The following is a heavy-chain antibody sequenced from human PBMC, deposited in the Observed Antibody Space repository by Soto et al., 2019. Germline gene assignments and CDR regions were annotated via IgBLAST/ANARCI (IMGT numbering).Heavy chain of an antibody. CDR2: LYGGGAT. D-gene: IGHD2-2*01. V-gene: IGHV3-53*01. J-gene: IGHJ4*02. Sequence: EVQLVASGGGLIQPGGSLRLSCAASGFAVNSDYMSWVRQAPGKGLEWVSVLYGGGATHYSDSVKGRFTISRDNSKNTVFLQMNSLRAEDTAVYYCVRTSSYWGQGTRVIVSS. CDR1: GFAVNSDY. CDR3: VRTSSY.